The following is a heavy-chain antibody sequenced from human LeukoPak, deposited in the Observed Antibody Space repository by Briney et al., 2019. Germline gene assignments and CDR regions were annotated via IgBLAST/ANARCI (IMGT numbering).Heavy chain of an antibody. CDR2: ISDGGANT. CDR3: AREINYYFYMDV. Sequence: GGSLRLSCAASGFTFSDYTLHWVREAPGNGLEWVAVISDGGANTYYADSVKGRFTVSRDNSKNTLYLQMTSLRAEDTAVYYCAREINYYFYMDVWGRGTTVAVS. V-gene: IGHV3-30*01. J-gene: IGHJ6*03. CDR1: GFTFSDYT.